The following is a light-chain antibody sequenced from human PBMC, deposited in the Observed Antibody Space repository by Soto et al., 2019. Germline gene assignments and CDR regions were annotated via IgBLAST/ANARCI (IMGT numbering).Light chain of an antibody. CDR2: LDS. CDR1: QSLLHSNGYNY. V-gene: IGKV2-28*01. CDR3: MQALQSPRT. Sequence: DIVKTQSPLSLPVTPGEPASISCRSSQSLLHSNGYNYLDWYLQKPGQSPQLLIYLDSNRASGVPDRFSGSGSGTDFTLKISRVEAEDVGVYYCMQALQSPRTFGQGTKLEIK. J-gene: IGKJ2*02.